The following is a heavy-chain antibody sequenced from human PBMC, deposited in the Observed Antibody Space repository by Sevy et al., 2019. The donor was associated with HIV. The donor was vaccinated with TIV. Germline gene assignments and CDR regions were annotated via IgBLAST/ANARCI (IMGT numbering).Heavy chain of an antibody. J-gene: IGHJ4*02. Sequence: ASVKVSCKASGYFFTGYYLHWVRQTPGQGLEWMGRINPNSGGTNYAQNFQGRVTMTRDTSISKAYMELGRLRSDDTAVYYCARGGGYSSGWWTFDYWGQGTLVTVSS. D-gene: IGHD6-19*01. V-gene: IGHV1-2*06. CDR2: INPNSGGT. CDR1: GYFFTGYY. CDR3: ARGGGYSSGWWTFDY.